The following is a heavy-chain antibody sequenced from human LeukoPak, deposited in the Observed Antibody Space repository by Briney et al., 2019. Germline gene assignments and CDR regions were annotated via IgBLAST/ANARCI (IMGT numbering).Heavy chain of an antibody. CDR1: GGSISNYY. Sequence: LSLTCTVSGGSISNYYWNWVRQAPGKGLEWVSYISSSGSTIYYADSVKGRFTISRDNAKNSLYLQMNSLRAEDTAVYYCAGGLSDSSGSGIWGQGTMVTVSS. CDR3: AGGLSDSSGSGI. V-gene: IGHV3-48*03. J-gene: IGHJ3*02. CDR2: ISSSGSTI. D-gene: IGHD3-22*01.